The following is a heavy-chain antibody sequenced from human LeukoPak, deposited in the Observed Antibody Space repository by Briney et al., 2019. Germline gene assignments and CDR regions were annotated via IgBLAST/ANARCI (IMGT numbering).Heavy chain of an antibody. CDR2: ISGSGGST. CDR1: GFTFSSYA. V-gene: IGHV3-23*01. D-gene: IGHD3-22*01. J-gene: IGHJ4*02. CDR3: AKGIHSTGYYPFDY. Sequence: GGSLRLSCAASGFTFSSYAMSWVRQAPGKGLEWVSAISGSGGSTYYADSVKGRFTISRDNSKSTLYLQLNSLRAEDTAIYYCAKGIHSTGYYPFDYWGQGTLVIVSS.